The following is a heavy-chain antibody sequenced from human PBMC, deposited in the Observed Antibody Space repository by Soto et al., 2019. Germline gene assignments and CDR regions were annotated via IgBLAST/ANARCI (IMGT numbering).Heavy chain of an antibody. J-gene: IGHJ5*02. D-gene: IGHD4-17*01. CDR3: ARDNDYGAFDP. CDR2: SIT. Sequence: SITDYADSVKGRFTISRDNAKNTLYLQLNSLRAEDTAVYYCARDNDYGAFDPWGQGTPVTVSS. V-gene: IGHV3-74*01.